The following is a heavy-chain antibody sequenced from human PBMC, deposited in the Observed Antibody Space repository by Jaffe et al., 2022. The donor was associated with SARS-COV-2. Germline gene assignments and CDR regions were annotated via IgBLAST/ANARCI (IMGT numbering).Heavy chain of an antibody. CDR2: IYYSGST. D-gene: IGHD6-13*01. V-gene: IGHV4-39*01. Sequence: QLQLQESGPGLVKPSETLSLTCTVSGGSISSSSYYWGWIRQPPGKGLEWIGSIYYSGSTYYNPSLKSRVTISVDTSKNQFSLKLSSVTAADTAVYYCARHDQEYSSSWLFDYWGQGTLVTVSS. CDR1: GGSISSSSYY. CDR3: ARHDQEYSSSWLFDY. J-gene: IGHJ4*02.